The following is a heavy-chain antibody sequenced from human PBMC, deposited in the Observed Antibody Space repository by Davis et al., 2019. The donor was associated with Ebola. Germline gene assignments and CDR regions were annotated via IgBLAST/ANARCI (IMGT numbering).Heavy chain of an antibody. CDR2: IYYSGST. Sequence: SETLSLTCTVSGGSISGGDCYWSWIRQPPGKGLEWVGYIYYSGSTYYNPSLKSRVTISVDTSKNQFSLKLSSVTAADTAVYYCAKGWDSSGWQNWGPGILVTVSS. J-gene: IGHJ4*02. V-gene: IGHV4-30-4*01. CDR1: GGSISGGDCY. D-gene: IGHD6-19*01. CDR3: AKGWDSSGWQN.